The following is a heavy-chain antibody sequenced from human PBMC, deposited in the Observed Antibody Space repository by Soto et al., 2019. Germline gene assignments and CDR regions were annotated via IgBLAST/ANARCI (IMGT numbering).Heavy chain of an antibody. CDR2: MNPNNGNT. CDR3: AAWPMGHYYGSLGMDV. D-gene: IGHD3-10*01. CDR1: GYTFTSYD. J-gene: IGHJ6*02. Sequence: ASVKVSCKASGYTFTSYDINWVRQATGQGLEWMGWMNPNNGNTGYAQKFLGRVTMTRNTSISTAYMELSSLRSEDTAVYYCAAWPMGHYYGSLGMDVWAQGTTVTVSS. V-gene: IGHV1-8*01.